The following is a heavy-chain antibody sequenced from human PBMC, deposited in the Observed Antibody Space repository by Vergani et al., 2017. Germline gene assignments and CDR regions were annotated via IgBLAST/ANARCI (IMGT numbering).Heavy chain of an antibody. Sequence: QVQLVQSGAEVKKPGSSVKVSCKASGGTFSSYAISWVRQAPGQGLEWMGGIIPIFGTANYAQKFQGRVTITADESTSTAYMELSSLRSEDTDVYYCARAETIEVPAAFNXFDPWGQGTLVTVSS. D-gene: IGHD2-2*01. J-gene: IGHJ5*02. V-gene: IGHV1-69*01. CDR3: ARAETIEVPAAFNXFDP. CDR1: GGTFSSYA. CDR2: IIPIFGTA.